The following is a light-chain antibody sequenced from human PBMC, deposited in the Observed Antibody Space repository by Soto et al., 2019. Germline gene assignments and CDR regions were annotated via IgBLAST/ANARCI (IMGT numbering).Light chain of an antibody. CDR3: QQYHNLWT. Sequence: DIQMTQSPSTLSASIGDRVIITCRASQSVNRWLAWYQQKPGKDPKLLIYDVSSLGSGVPSRFSGRGSGTEFTLTITSLQSEDFALYYCQQYHNLWTFGQGTRLEIK. V-gene: IGKV1-5*01. CDR2: DVS. CDR1: QSVNRW. J-gene: IGKJ5*01.